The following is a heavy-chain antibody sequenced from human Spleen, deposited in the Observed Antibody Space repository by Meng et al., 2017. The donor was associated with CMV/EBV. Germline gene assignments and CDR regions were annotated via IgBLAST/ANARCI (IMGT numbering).Heavy chain of an antibody. J-gene: IGHJ5*02. CDR3: ARDLSDSSGYRFPNWFDP. V-gene: IGHV3-48*03. CDR2: ISSSGSTI. Sequence: GGSLRLSCAASGFNFDDYGMSWVRQAPGKGREWVSYISSSGSTIYYADSVKGRFTISRDNAKNSLYLQMNSLRAEDTAVYYCARDLSDSSGYRFPNWFDPWGQGTLVTVSS. CDR1: GFNFDDYG. D-gene: IGHD3-22*01.